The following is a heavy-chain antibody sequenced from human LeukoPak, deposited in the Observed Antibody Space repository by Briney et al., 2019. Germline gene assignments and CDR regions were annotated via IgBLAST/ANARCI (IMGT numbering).Heavy chain of an antibody. D-gene: IGHD2-15*01. CDR3: AKGGTDSCYTGNAY. V-gene: IGHV3-23*01. J-gene: IGHJ4*02. CDR1: GFTFSSYA. CDR2: ICVSDGST. Sequence: GGSLRLSCAASGFTFSSYAMSWVRQAPGKGREWVSSICVSDGSTYYADSVKGRFLISRDNSKDTLYLQMNRLRAEDTARYYCAKGGTDSCYTGNAYWGQGALVTVSS.